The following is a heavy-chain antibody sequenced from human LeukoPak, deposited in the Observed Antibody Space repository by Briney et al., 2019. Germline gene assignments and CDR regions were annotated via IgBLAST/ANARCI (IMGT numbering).Heavy chain of an antibody. J-gene: IGHJ4*02. CDR3: ATDRYSWNYGNFDY. D-gene: IGHD1-7*01. CDR1: GYTLTELS. CDR2: FDPEDGET. Sequence: GASVKVSCKVSGYTLTELSMHWVRQAPGKGLEWMGDFDPEDGETIYAQKFQGRVTMTEDTSTDTAYMELSSLRSEDTAVYYCATDRYSWNYGNFDYWGQGTLVTVSS. V-gene: IGHV1-24*01.